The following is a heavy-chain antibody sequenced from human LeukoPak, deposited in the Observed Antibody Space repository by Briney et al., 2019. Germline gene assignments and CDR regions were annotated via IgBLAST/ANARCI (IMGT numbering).Heavy chain of an antibody. J-gene: IGHJ5*02. V-gene: IGHV4-61*01. CDR2: IYYSGST. CDR1: GGSVSSGSYY. D-gene: IGHD3-22*01. Sequence: SETLSLTCTVSGGSVSSGSYYWSWIRQPPGKGLERIGYIYYSGSTNYNPSLKSRVTISVDTSKNQFSLKLSSVTAADTAVYYCASHYDSSGYYYRDNNWFDPWGQGTLVTVSS. CDR3: ASHYDSSGYYYRDNNWFDP.